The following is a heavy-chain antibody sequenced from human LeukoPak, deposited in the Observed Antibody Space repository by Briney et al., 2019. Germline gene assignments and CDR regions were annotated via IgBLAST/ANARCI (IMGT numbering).Heavy chain of an antibody. CDR2: SYYSGST. J-gene: IGHJ4*02. Sequence: SETLSLTCTVSGGSISSSSYYWGWLRQPPGKGLEWIGSSYYSGSTYYNPSLKSRVTISVDTSKNQFSLKLSSVTAADTAVYYCARQRITMIVVVIRRSYYFDYWGQGTLVTVSS. CDR3: ARQRITMIVVVIRRSYYFDY. CDR1: GGSISSSSYY. D-gene: IGHD3-22*01. V-gene: IGHV4-39*01.